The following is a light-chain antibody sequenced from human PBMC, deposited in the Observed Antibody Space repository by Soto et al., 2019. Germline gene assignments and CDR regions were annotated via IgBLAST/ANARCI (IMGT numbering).Light chain of an antibody. CDR1: QSVGGSF. J-gene: IGKJ5*01. CDR2: DAS. CDR3: QQRRSWQVT. Sequence: DTVLTQSPGPLSLSPGERAPLSCRASQSVGGSFLAWYQQKPGQAPRLLIYDASKRATGIPARFSGSGSGTNFTLTISSLEPEDFAVYYCQQRRSWQVTFGQGTRLEI. V-gene: IGKV3D-20*02.